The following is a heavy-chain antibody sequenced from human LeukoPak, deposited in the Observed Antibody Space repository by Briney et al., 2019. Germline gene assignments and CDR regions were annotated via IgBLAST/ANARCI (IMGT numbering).Heavy chain of an antibody. J-gene: IGHJ4*02. CDR1: GGSIRSSSHY. Sequence: SETLSLTCTVSGGSIRSSSHYWGGIRQPPGSGLEWIGSIHHDGTTHYNPSLKSRVTISVDTYKNQFSLKLSSVTAADTAVYYCARSEWELYRRGYYFDYWGQGTLVTVSS. CDR3: ARSEWELYRRGYYFDY. V-gene: IGHV4-39*07. CDR2: IHHDGTT. D-gene: IGHD1-26*01.